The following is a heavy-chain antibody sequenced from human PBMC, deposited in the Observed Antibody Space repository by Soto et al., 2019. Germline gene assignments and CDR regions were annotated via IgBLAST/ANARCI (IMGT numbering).Heavy chain of an antibody. Sequence: GSLRLSCAASGFTFSSYAMSWVRQAPGMGLDWVSVISGSGSSTYYAGSVKGRFTISRDNSKNTLYLQMNSLRAEDTAVYCCAKVRTPEPYYYYYGMDVWGQGTTVTVS. J-gene: IGHJ6*02. D-gene: IGHD1-26*01. CDR2: ISGSGSST. V-gene: IGHV3-23*01. CDR1: GFTFSSYA. CDR3: AKVRTPEPYYYYYGMDV.